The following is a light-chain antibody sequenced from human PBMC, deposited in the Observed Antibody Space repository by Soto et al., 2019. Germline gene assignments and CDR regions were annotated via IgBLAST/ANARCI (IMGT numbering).Light chain of an antibody. Sequence: DIVMTQSPDSLAVSLGERSTINCKSSHSLLYSSTNKNYLAWYQQKPGQPPKLVIYWASTRESGVPDRFSGSGSGTDFTLTIRSLQAEDVAVYYCQQYDIWPPYTFGQGTTGDIK. V-gene: IGKV4-1*01. CDR2: WAS. CDR1: HSLLYSSTNKNY. J-gene: IGKJ2*01. CDR3: QQYDIWPPYT.